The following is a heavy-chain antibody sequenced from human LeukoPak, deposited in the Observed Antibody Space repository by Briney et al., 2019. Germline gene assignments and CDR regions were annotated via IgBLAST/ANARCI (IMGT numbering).Heavy chain of an antibody. J-gene: IGHJ4*02. CDR3: AKSYSSSWYGGIDY. CDR2: ISWNSGSI. D-gene: IGHD6-13*01. Sequence: GRSLRLSCAASVFTFDDYAMHWVRQAPGKGLEWVSGISWNSGSIGYADSVKGRFTISRDNAKNSLYLQMNSLRAEDTAFYYCAKSYSSSWYGGIDYWGQGTLVTVSS. CDR1: VFTFDDYA. V-gene: IGHV3-9*01.